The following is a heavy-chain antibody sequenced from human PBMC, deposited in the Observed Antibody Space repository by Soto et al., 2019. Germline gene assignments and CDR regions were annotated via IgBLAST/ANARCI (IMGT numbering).Heavy chain of an antibody. CDR3: AKDGCTNGVCYTDFDY. CDR1: GFTFSSYA. CDR2: ISGSGGST. V-gene: IGHV3-23*01. D-gene: IGHD2-8*01. J-gene: IGHJ4*02. Sequence: GGSLRLSCAASGFTFSSYAMSWVRQAPGKGLEWVSAISGSGGSTYYADSVKGRFTISRDNSKNTLYLQMNGLRAEDTAVYYCAKDGCTNGVCYTDFDYWGQGTLVTVSS.